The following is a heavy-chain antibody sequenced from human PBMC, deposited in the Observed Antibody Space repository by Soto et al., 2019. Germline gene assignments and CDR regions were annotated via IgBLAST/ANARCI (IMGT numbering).Heavy chain of an antibody. D-gene: IGHD3-22*01. CDR2: IFSNDEK. CDR3: ARINPYYYDSSGYHGWFDP. Sequence: QVTLKESGPVLVKPTETLTLTCTVSGFSLSNARMGVSWIRQPPGKALEWLAHIFSNDEKSYSTSLKSRLTTSKDTSKSQVVLTMTSMDPVDTATYYCARINPYYYDSSGYHGWFDPWGQGTLVTVSS. CDR1: GFSLSNARMG. V-gene: IGHV2-26*01. J-gene: IGHJ5*02.